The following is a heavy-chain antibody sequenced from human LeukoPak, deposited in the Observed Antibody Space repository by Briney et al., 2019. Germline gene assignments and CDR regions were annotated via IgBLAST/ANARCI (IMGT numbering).Heavy chain of an antibody. CDR1: GFTVSSNY. J-gene: IGHJ5*02. V-gene: IGHV3-74*01. CDR2: INSDGSST. Sequence: GGSLRLSCAASGFTVSSNYMSWVRQAPGKGLEWVSRINSDGSSTSYADSVKGRFTISRDNAKNTLYLQMNSLRAEDTAVYYCAREGYYYDSSGYQNWFDPWGQGTLVTVSS. CDR3: AREGYYYDSSGYQNWFDP. D-gene: IGHD3-22*01.